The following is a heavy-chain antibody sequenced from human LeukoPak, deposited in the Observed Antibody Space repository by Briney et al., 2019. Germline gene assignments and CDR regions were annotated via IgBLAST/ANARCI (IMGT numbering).Heavy chain of an antibody. CDR1: GGSISSYY. CDR3: ARDLGYCSSTSCLDAFDI. D-gene: IGHD2-2*03. J-gene: IGHJ3*02. Sequence: SETLSLTCTVSGGSISSYYWSWIRQPAGKGLEWIGRIYTSGSTNYNPSLKSRATMSVDTSKNQFSLKLSSVTAADTAVYYCARDLGYCSSTSCLDAFDIWGQGTMVTVSS. CDR2: IYTSGST. V-gene: IGHV4-4*07.